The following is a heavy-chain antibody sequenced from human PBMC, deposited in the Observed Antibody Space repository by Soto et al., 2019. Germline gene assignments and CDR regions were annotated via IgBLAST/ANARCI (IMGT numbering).Heavy chain of an antibody. CDR1: GGTFSSYA. CDR3: ARSQGSSTSLEIYYYYYYGMEV. J-gene: IGHJ6*02. V-gene: IGHV1-69*01. Sequence: QVQLVQSGAEVKKPGSSVKVSCKASGGTFSSYAISWVRQAPGQGLEWMGGIIPIPGTANYAQKFQGRVTITADECTSTAYMELSSLRSEDTAVYYCARSQGSSTSLEIYYYYYYGMEVWGQGTTVTVSS. D-gene: IGHD2-2*01. CDR2: IIPIPGTA.